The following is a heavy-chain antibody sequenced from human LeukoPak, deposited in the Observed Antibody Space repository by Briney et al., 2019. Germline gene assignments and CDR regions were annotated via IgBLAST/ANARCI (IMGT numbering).Heavy chain of an antibody. V-gene: IGHV4-38-2*02. D-gene: IGHD3-10*01. CDR2: IYHSGST. CDR1: GYSISSGYY. Sequence: PSETLSLTCTVSGYSISSGYYWGWIRQPPGKGLEWIGSIYHSGSTYYNPSLKSRVTISVDTSKNQFSLKLSSVTAADTAVYYCARDPGGYYGSGSYYNGNWFDPWGQGTLVTVSS. J-gene: IGHJ5*02. CDR3: ARDPGGYYGSGSYYNGNWFDP.